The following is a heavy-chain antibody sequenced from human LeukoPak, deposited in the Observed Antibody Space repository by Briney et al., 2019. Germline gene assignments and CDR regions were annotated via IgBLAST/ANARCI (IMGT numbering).Heavy chain of an antibody. J-gene: IGHJ4*02. V-gene: IGHV3-48*01. D-gene: IGHD1-1*01. CDR3: ARGFQLESTDY. Sequence: GGSLRLSCAASGFTFSSYSMNWVRQAPGKGLEWVSYISSSSSTIYYADSVKGRFTISRDNAKNPLYLQMNSLRAEDTAVYYCARGFQLESTDYWGQGTLVTVSS. CDR2: ISSSSSTI. CDR1: GFTFSSYS.